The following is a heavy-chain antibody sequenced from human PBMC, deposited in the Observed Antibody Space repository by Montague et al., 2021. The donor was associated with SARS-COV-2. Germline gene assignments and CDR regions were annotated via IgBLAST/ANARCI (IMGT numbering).Heavy chain of an antibody. CDR3: ARSLTGLEPPFDP. V-gene: IGHV4-39*01. CDR2: IYYSGST. J-gene: IGHJ5*02. CDR1: GDSIRSATYY. D-gene: IGHD1-1*01. Sequence: SETLSLTCDVSGDSIRSATYYSAWIRQPPGSRLEWIGNIYYSGSTMYNPSLKSRGTMSVDTSKNQFSLLLNLVTAADTTVYYCARSLTGLEPPFDPWGQGTLVIVSS.